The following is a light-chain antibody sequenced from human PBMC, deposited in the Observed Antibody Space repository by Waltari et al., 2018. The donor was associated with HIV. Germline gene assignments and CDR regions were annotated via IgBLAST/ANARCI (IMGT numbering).Light chain of an antibody. Sequence: QSVLTQPPSAPGTPGQRVTISCSGGASNIGRNSVSWYQQVPGTAPKLLIYSNHQRPSGVPERYSGSKSGTSASLAIYGLQSEDEADYYCASWDDSLNVMLFGGGTKLTV. CDR3: ASWDDSLNVML. CDR2: SNH. CDR1: ASNIGRNS. V-gene: IGLV1-44*01. J-gene: IGLJ2*01.